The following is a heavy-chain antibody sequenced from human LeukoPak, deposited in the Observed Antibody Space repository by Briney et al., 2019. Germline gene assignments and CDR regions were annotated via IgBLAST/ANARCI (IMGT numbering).Heavy chain of an antibody. CDR3: ARDQVSSSWYSDRFDP. Sequence: GGSLRLSCAASGFTFSSYGMHWVRQAPGKGLEWVAVISYDGSNKYYADSVKGRFTISRDDSKNTLYLQMNSLRAEDTAVYYCARDQVSSSWYSDRFDPWGQGTLVIVSS. CDR1: GFTFSSYG. V-gene: IGHV3-30*03. J-gene: IGHJ5*02. D-gene: IGHD6-13*01. CDR2: ISYDGSNK.